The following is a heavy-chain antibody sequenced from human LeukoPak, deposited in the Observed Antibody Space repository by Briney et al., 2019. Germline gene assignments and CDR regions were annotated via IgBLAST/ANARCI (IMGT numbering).Heavy chain of an antibody. Sequence: SVKVSCKASGGAFSSYTISWVRQAPGQGLEWMGRIIPILGIANYAQKFQGRVTITADKSTSTAYMELSSLRSEDTAVYYCARGSAMVTGPDYWGQGTLVTVSS. CDR3: ARGSAMVTGPDY. D-gene: IGHD5-18*01. V-gene: IGHV1-69*02. CDR1: GGAFSSYT. CDR2: IIPILGIA. J-gene: IGHJ4*02.